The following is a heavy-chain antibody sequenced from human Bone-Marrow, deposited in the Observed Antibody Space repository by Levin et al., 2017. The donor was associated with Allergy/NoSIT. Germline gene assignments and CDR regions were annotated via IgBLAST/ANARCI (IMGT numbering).Heavy chain of an antibody. D-gene: IGHD1-26*01. Sequence: VASVKVSCKASGYTFTAYFMHWVRQAPGQGLEWMGMINPSDGFTRSAQKFQGRLTMTRDTSTSTLYMELSSLRSDDTALYYCARAWDQFFDSWGQGTLVTVSS. CDR2: INPSDGFT. J-gene: IGHJ4*02. V-gene: IGHV1-46*01. CDR1: GYTFTAYF. CDR3: ARAWDQFFDS.